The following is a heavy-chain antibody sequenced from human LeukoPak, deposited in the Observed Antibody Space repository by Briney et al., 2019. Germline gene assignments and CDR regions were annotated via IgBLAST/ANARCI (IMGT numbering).Heavy chain of an antibody. V-gene: IGHV1-69*06. J-gene: IGHJ6*03. CDR2: IIPIVGTA. Sequence: GSSVKVSCKASGGTFSSYAISWVRLEPGRGLVWRGGIIPIVGTANCAQKFQGRGTITADKSASTSYMAQDSLRTEDAAVYYWAEEERKNAKIAAADQYYYCYYLDGWVKGTTV. CDR3: AEEERKNAKIAAADQYYYCYYLDG. D-gene: IGHD6-13*01. CDR1: GGTFSSYA.